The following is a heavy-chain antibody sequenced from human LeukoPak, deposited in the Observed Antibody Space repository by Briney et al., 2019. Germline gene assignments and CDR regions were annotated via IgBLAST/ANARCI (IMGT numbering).Heavy chain of an antibody. D-gene: IGHD5-24*01. CDR1: GFTFSSYS. CDR2: ISSSSSYI. V-gene: IGHV3-21*01. Sequence: TGGSPRLSCAASGFTFSSYSMNWVRQAPGKGLEWVSSISSSSSYIYYADSVKGRFTISGDNAKNSLYLQMNSLRAEDTAVYYCARAGRDGLFDYWGQGTLVTVSS. CDR3: ARAGRDGLFDY. J-gene: IGHJ4*02.